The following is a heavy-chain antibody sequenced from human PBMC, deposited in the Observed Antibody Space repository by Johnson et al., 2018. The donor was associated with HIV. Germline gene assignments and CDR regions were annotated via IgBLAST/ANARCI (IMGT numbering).Heavy chain of an antibody. CDR2: VPDDGDNK. CDR3: ARAIVVIKDLSGAFDI. D-gene: IGHD3-22*01. CDR1: GFTFSNAW. J-gene: IGHJ3*02. Sequence: QVQLVESGGGLVQPGGSLRLSCAASGFTFSNAWMSWVRQAPGKGLEWVAVVPDDGDNKYYADSVKGRFTISRDNSKNTLYLQMNSLRAEDTAVFYCARAIVVIKDLSGAFDIWGQGTMVTVSS. V-gene: IGHV3-30-3*01.